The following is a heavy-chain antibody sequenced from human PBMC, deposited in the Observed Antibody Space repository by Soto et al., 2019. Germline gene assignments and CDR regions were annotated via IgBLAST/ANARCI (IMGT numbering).Heavy chain of an antibody. Sequence: QVQLQESGPGLVKPSETLSLTCTVSGDSISSYYWSWIRQPPGKGLEWVGYISYAGSTIYNPSLESRATISLDTSKNQVSLSLSSVTVADTAMYYCASVGELPVWFDPWGRGTLVTFSS. D-gene: IGHD3-10*01. V-gene: IGHV4-59*13. CDR3: ASVGELPVWFDP. J-gene: IGHJ5*02. CDR1: GDSISSYY. CDR2: ISYAGST.